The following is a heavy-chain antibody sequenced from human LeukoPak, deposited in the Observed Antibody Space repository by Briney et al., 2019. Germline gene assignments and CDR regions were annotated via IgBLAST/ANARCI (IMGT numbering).Heavy chain of an antibody. CDR3: AKDDTITFGGVMDY. CDR1: GFTFSSYA. CDR2: ISGSGGST. D-gene: IGHD3-16*01. V-gene: IGHV3-23*01. J-gene: IGHJ4*02. Sequence: PGGSLRLSSAASGFTFSSYAMSWVRQAPGKGLEWVSAISGSGGSTYYADSVKGRFTISRDNSKNTLYLQMDSLRAEDTAVYYCAKDDTITFGGVMDYWGQGTLVTVSS.